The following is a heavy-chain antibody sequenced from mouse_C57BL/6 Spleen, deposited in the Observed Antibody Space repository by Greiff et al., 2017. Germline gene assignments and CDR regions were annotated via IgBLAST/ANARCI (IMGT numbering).Heavy chain of an antibody. D-gene: IGHD2-1*01. Sequence: QVQLQQSGPELVQPGASVKISCKASGYAFSSSWMNWVKQRPGKGLEWIGRIYPGDGDTNYNGKFKGKATLTADKSSTTAYMQLNSRTSEDSAVYFCAREVTGHWYFDGWGTRTTVTVSS. CDR3: AREVTGHWYFDG. V-gene: IGHV1-82*01. CDR1: GYAFSSSW. J-gene: IGHJ1*03. CDR2: IYPGDGDT.